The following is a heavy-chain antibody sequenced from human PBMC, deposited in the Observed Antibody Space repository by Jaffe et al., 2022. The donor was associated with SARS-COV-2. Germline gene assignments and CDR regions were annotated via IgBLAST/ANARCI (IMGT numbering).Heavy chain of an antibody. CDR2: VSGSGGGT. D-gene: IGHD3-16*01. CDR3: AKGAYTGSPSAYGMDV. CDR1: GFTFSNYA. Sequence: EMQLLESGGGLVQPGGSLRLSCAASGFTFSNYAMTWVRQAPGKGLEWVSTVSGSGGGTYYADSVKGRFTISRDNFKNTLYLQMNSLRAEDTAVYYCAKGAYTGSPSAYGMDVWGQGTTVTVSS. V-gene: IGHV3-23*01. J-gene: IGHJ6*02.